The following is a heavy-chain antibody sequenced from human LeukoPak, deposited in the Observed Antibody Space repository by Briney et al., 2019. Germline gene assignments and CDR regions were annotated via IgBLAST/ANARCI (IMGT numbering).Heavy chain of an antibody. CDR1: DGSILTTNW. J-gene: IGHJ4*02. CDR3: ARGSGAFSPFGF. CDR2: VHLSGTS. D-gene: IGHD1-26*01. V-gene: IGHV4-4*02. Sequence: SETLSLTCAVSDGSILTTNWWSWVRQPPGKGLEWIGEVHLSGTSNYNPSLKSRVSMSIDKSKNQLSLKLTSVTAADTAMYYCARGSGAFSPFGFWGQGTLVTVSS.